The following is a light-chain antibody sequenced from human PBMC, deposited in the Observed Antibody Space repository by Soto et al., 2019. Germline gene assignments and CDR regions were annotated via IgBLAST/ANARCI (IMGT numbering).Light chain of an antibody. J-gene: IGLJ1*01. CDR2: EVS. Sequence: QSALTQPPSAAGSPGQSVTISCTGTSTDVGGYNYVSWYQQYPGKAPKLMIYEVSKRPSGVPDRFSGSKSGNTASLTVSGLQAEDEADYYCGTWDSSLSAYVFGTGTKLTVL. CDR1: STDVGGYNY. CDR3: GTWDSSLSAYV. V-gene: IGLV2-8*01.